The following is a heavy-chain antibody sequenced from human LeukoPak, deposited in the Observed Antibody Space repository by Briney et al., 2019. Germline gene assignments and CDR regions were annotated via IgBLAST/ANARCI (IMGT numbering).Heavy chain of an antibody. Sequence: GGSLRLSCDASGFTFSSYAMHWLRQAPGKGLEYVSSITSNGGTTYYADSVKGRFTISRDNSKNTLYLQMGSLRAEDTDVYYCAKRTVTKGGYYYGMDVWGKGTTVTVSS. CDR3: AKRTVTKGGYYYGMDV. J-gene: IGHJ6*04. CDR1: GFTFSSYA. D-gene: IGHD4-17*01. CDR2: ITSNGGTT. V-gene: IGHV3-64*02.